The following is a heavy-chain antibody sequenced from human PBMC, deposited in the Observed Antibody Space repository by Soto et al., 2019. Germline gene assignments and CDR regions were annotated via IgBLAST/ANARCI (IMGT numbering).Heavy chain of an antibody. CDR1: GVTFSSHS. D-gene: IGHD4-4*01. CDR2: ISYDGSTI. CDR3: ARHVASTVTTSDWFDP. Sequence: GGSLIVCGASSGVTFSSHSGHWVRQAPGKGLEWVAIISYDGSTIFYGDSVKGRFTISRDNSKNTLYLHMSSLRPDDTAVYFCARHVASTVTTSDWFDPWGQGTLVNVSS. J-gene: IGHJ5*02. V-gene: IGHV3-30-3*01.